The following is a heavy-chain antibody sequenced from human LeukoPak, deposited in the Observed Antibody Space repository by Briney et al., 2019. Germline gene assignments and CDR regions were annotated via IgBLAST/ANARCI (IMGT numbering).Heavy chain of an antibody. CDR3: ARDLSPPWDSYGQARVPLDY. Sequence: PGGSLRLSCAASGFTFSSYIMNWVRQAPGKGLEWVSSISSSSSYIYYADSVKGRFTISRDNAKNSLYLQMNSLRAEDTAVYYCARDLSPPWDSYGQARVPLDYWGQGTLVTVSS. CDR1: GFTFSSYI. CDR2: ISSSSSYI. V-gene: IGHV3-21*01. J-gene: IGHJ4*02. D-gene: IGHD5-18*01.